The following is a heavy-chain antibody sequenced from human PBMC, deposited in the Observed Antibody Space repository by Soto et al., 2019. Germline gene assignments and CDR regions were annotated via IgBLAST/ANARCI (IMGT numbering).Heavy chain of an antibody. CDR3: ARSPDSSGFYYAAFDI. CDR2: IIPIFGTT. Sequence: ASVKVSCKASGGTFSTYAIGWVRQAPGQGLEWMGGIIPIFGTTNYAQKFQGTVTITADKSTSTAYMELSSLRSEDTAVYYCARSPDSSGFYYAAFDIWGQGTMVTVSS. J-gene: IGHJ3*02. V-gene: IGHV1-69*06. CDR1: GGTFSTYA. D-gene: IGHD3-22*01.